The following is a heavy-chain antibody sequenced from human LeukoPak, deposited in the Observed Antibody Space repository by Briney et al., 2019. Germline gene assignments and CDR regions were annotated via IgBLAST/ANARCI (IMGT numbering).Heavy chain of an antibody. CDR3: AREGSMTARPFVSIDY. CDR2: IHTSGST. CDR1: GGSISSYY. Sequence: PSETLSLTCTVSGGSISSYYWGWIRQPAGKGLQWIGRIHTSGSTDYNPSLGSRVTMSVDTSKNQFSLKLSSVTAADTAVYYCAREGSMTARPFVSIDYWGQGTLVTVSS. V-gene: IGHV4-4*07. J-gene: IGHJ4*02. D-gene: IGHD6-6*01.